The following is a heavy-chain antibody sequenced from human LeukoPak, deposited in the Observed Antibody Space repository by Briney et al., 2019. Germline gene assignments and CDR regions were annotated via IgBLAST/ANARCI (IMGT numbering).Heavy chain of an antibody. CDR3: ARQYYDILTGYYNFDY. J-gene: IGHJ4*02. CDR1: GYTFTGYY. Sequence: ASVKVSCKASGYTFTGYYMHWVRQAPGQGLEWMGWINPNSGGTNYAQKFQGWVTMTRDTSISTAYMELSRLRSDDTAVYYCARQYYDILTGYYNFDYWGQGTLATVSS. D-gene: IGHD3-9*01. V-gene: IGHV1-2*04. CDR2: INPNSGGT.